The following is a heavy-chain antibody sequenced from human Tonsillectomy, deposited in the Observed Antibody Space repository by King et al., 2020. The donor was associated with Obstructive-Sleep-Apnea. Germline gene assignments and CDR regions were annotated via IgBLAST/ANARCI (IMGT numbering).Heavy chain of an antibody. CDR2: ISSSSSTI. V-gene: IGHV3-48*04. CDR1: VFSFSSYI. D-gene: IGHD4-17*01. CDR3: ARDHFGDYSSLDY. J-gene: IGHJ4*02. Sequence: QLVQSGGGLVQPGGSLRLSCAASVFSFSSYINNWVHQVPGKGLSWLSYISSSSSTITYADSVNGRFTISRDNAKNSLFLQMNSLRAEDTAVYYCARDHFGDYSSLDYWGQGTLVTVSS.